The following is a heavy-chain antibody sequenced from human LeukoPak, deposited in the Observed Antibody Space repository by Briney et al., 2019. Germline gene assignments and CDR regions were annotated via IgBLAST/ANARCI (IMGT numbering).Heavy chain of an antibody. CDR1: GGPISGYY. V-gene: IGHV4-59*08. CDR2: LFNSEST. CDR3: ARLGMGYASGSYSWFFDL. D-gene: IGHD3-10*01. J-gene: IGHJ2*01. Sequence: SETLSPTLTVSGGPISGYYWSWIRQPPGKGLEWIGYLFNSESTNYNPSLKRRVTISVDTYENRFSLRLSSVSAGDAAVYYCARLGMGYASGSYSWFFDLWGRGTLVTVSS.